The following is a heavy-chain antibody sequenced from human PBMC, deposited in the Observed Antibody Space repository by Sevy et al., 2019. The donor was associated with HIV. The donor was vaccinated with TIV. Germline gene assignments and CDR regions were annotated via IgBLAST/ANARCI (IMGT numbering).Heavy chain of an antibody. V-gene: IGHV1-2*02. CDR2: INPKSGAT. D-gene: IGHD3-3*01. CDR1: GYTFTDTGYY. J-gene: IGHJ6*02. Sequence: ASVKVSCKASGYTFTDTGYYVHWVRQAPGQGLEWMGWINPKSGATNYAQKFQGRVTMTRDTSVSTANMELSRLRSDDTAVHYCARESYDFWTGPVDYDYGMDVWGQGTTVTVSS. CDR3: ARESYDFWTGPVDYDYGMDV.